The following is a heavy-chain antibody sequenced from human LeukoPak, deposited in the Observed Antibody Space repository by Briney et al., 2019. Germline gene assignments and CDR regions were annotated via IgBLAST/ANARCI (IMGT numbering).Heavy chain of an antibody. J-gene: IGHJ3*02. CDR1: GFTFNSYN. CDR2: ISSSSSTI. Sequence: GGSLRLSCAASGFTFNSYNMNWVRQAPGKGLEWVSYISSSSSTIYYADSVKGRFTISRDSAKTSLFLQMNSLRDEDTAVHYCARAYSSSSGRDAFDSWGLGTLVTVSS. CDR3: ARAYSSSSGRDAFDS. V-gene: IGHV3-48*02. D-gene: IGHD6-6*01.